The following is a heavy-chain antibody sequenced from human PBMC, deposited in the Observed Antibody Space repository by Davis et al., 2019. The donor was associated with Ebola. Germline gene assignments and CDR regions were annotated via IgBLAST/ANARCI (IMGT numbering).Heavy chain of an antibody. V-gene: IGHV3-11*01. CDR2: IYTSGNTI. J-gene: IGHJ4*02. CDR1: GFTFSDYY. D-gene: IGHD3-16*02. CDR3: ATTLGELSPFDY. Sequence: GGSLRLSCAASGFTFSDYYMSWIRQAPGKGLEWLSYIYTSGNTIYYADSVKGRFTISRDNAKNSLYLQMNSLRAEDTALYYCATTLGELSPFDYWGQGTLVTVSS.